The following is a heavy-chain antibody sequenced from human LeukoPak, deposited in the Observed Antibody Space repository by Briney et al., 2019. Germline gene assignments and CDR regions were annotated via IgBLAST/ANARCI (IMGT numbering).Heavy chain of an antibody. CDR3: ARGDCGSTICYSPMDV. D-gene: IGHD2-2*01. CDR2: INPNSGGT. CDR1: GYTFTSYG. Sequence: ASVKVSCKASGYTFTSYGISWVRQAPGQGLEWMGWINPNSGGTNYAQKFQGRVTMTRDTSISTAYMELSRLRSDDTAVYYCARGDCGSTICYSPMDVWGKGTTVTVSS. J-gene: IGHJ6*03. V-gene: IGHV1-2*02.